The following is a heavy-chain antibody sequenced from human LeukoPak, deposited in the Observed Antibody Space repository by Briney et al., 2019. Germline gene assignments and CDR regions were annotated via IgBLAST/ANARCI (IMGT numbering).Heavy chain of an antibody. Sequence: TGGSLRLSCAASGFTFSTYGMNWVRQAPGKGLEWVSSISSGSSYICYADSVKGRFTISRDNSKNTLYLQMNSLRAEDTAVYYCARGEYQLLPTTDYWGQGTLVTVSS. D-gene: IGHD2-2*01. CDR1: GFTFSTYG. V-gene: IGHV3-21*01. CDR3: ARGEYQLLPTTDY. CDR2: ISSGSSYI. J-gene: IGHJ4*02.